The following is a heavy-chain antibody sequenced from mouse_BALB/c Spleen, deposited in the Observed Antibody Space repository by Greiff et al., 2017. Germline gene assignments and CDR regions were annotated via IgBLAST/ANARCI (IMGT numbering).Heavy chain of an antibody. V-gene: IGHV5-6*01. CDR2: ISSGGSYT. Sequence: EVKVVESGGDLVKPGGSLKLSCAASGFTFSSYGMSWVRQTPDKRLEWVATISSGGSYTYYPDSVKGRFTISRDNAKNTLYLQMSSLKSEDTAMYYCARHGGYDTFDYWGQGTTLTVSS. CDR3: ARHGGYDTFDY. CDR1: GFTFSSYG. J-gene: IGHJ2*01. D-gene: IGHD2-2*01.